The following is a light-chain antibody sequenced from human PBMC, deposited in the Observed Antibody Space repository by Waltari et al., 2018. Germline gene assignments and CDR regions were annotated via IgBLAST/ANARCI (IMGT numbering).Light chain of an antibody. CDR2: EDD. V-gene: IGLV3-1*01. CDR3: QAWDTRAAV. CDR1: ELGNKY. J-gene: IGLJ3*02. Sequence: SYELTQPPSVSVSPGQTATITCSGDELGNKYASWYQHQPGQSPVLLIFEDDKRPSGIPERFSGSNSGNTATLTITGTQALDEADYYCQAWDTRAAVFGGGTKLTVL.